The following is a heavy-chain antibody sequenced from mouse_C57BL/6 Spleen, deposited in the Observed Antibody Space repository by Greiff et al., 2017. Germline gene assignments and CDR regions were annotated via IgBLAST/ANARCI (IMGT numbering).Heavy chain of an antibody. D-gene: IGHD3-2*02. CDR3: VRHDSSGPRAMDY. CDR2: IRSKSNNYAT. J-gene: IGHJ4*01. CDR1: GFSFNTYA. V-gene: IGHV10-1*01. Sequence: DVMLVESGGGLVQPKGSLKLSCAASGFSFNTYAMNWVRQAPGKGLEWVARIRSKSNNYATYYADSVKDRFTISRDDSESMLYLQMNNLKTEDTAMYYCVRHDSSGPRAMDYWGQGTSVTVSS.